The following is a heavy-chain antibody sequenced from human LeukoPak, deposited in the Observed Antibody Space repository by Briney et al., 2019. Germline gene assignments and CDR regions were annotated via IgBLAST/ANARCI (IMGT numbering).Heavy chain of an antibody. CDR1: GFTFSSYG. J-gene: IGHJ4*02. V-gene: IGHV3-30*18. D-gene: IGHD6-19*01. CDR3: AKVLVPGIAVAGYFDY. CDR2: ISYDGSNK. Sequence: GGSLRLSCAASGFTFSSYGMHWVRQAPGKGLEWVAVISYDGSNKYYADSVKGRFTISRDNSKNTLYLQMNSLRAEDTAVYYCAKVLVPGIAVAGYFDYWGQGTLVTVSS.